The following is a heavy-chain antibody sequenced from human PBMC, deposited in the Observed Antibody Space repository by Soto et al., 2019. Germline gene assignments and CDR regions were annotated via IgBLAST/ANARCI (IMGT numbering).Heavy chain of an antibody. CDR1: GGPISSGDYY. Sequence: SETLSLTCTVSGGPISSGDYYWSWIRQPPGKGLEWIGYIYYSGSTYYNPSLKSRVTISVDTSKNQFSLKLSSVTAADTAVYYCARDQREYYYDSSGDYYYYGMDVWGQGTTVTVSS. D-gene: IGHD3-22*01. V-gene: IGHV4-30-4*01. CDR3: ARDQREYYYDSSGDYYYYGMDV. J-gene: IGHJ6*02. CDR2: IYYSGST.